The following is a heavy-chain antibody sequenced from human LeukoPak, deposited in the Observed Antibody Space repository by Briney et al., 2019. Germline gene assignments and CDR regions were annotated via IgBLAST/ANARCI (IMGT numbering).Heavy chain of an antibody. Sequence: GGSLRLSCAVSGFIFSNYRMQWVRQAPGKGLVWISRINRDGSGITYADSVKGRFTISRDNAKSILYLQMNRLRAEDTAVYYCANTGYNYEFDYWGQGTLVTVSS. CDR3: ANTGYNYEFDY. D-gene: IGHD5-18*01. J-gene: IGHJ4*02. CDR2: INRDGSGI. CDR1: GFIFSNYR. V-gene: IGHV3-74*01.